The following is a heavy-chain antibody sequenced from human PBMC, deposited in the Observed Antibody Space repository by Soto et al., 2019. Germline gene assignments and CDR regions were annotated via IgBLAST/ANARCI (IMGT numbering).Heavy chain of an antibody. CDR3: AKFWAPVTEAVDDY. Sequence: GGSLRLSCAASGFTFSNFGMHWVRQAPGKGLEWVASISYEGNIKYSADYVKGRFTISRDNSKNTLFLQLNSLRSENTVVYYCAKFWAPVTEAVDDYWGKGTLVTFS. D-gene: IGHD4-4*01. CDR1: GFTFSNFG. CDR2: ISYEGNIK. J-gene: IGHJ4*02. V-gene: IGHV3-30*18.